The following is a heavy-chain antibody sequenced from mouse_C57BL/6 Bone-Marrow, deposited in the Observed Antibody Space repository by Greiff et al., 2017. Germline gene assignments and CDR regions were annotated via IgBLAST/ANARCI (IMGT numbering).Heavy chain of an antibody. D-gene: IGHD2-3*01. CDR1: GYTFTSYT. V-gene: IGHV1-4*01. J-gene: IGHJ4*01. CDR3: ARYGYPYDGYYVGYAMDY. CDR2: INPSSGYT. Sequence: VQLQQSGAELARPGASVKMSCKASGYTFTSYTMHWVKQRPGQGLEWIGYINPSSGYTKYNQKFKDKATLTADKSSSTAYMQLSSLTSEDSAVYYCARYGYPYDGYYVGYAMDYWGQGTSVTVSS.